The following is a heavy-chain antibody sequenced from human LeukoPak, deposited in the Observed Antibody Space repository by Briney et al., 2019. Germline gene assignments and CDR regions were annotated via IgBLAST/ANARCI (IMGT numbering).Heavy chain of an antibody. D-gene: IGHD4-17*01. CDR1: GYTFTSYD. CDR2: MNPNSGNT. J-gene: IGHJ4*02. CDR3: ARGNTRGVESLTTVTSY. V-gene: IGHV1-8*01. Sequence: ASVTVSCKASGYTFTSYDINWVRQAPGQGLEWMGWMNPNSGNTGYAQKFQGRVSMTRNTSISTAYMELSSLRSEDTAVYYCARGNTRGVESLTTVTSYWGQGTLVTVSS.